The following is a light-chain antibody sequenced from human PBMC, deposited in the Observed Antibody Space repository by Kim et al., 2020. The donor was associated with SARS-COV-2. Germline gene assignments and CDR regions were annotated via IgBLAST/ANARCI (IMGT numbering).Light chain of an antibody. CDR2: QDN. Sequence: SYELTQPPSVSVSPGQTASITCSGDKLGDKYACWYQQKPGQSPVLVIYQDNKRPSGIPERFSGSNSGNTATLTISGTQAMDEADYYCQAWDSSTKVFGTGTKVIVL. V-gene: IGLV3-1*01. CDR1: KLGDKY. J-gene: IGLJ1*01. CDR3: QAWDSSTKV.